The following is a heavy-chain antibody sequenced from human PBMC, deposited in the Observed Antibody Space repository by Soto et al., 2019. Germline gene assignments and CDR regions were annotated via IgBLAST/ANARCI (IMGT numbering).Heavy chain of an antibody. CDR3: AKEVGYSSGYDYFDY. D-gene: IGHD6-19*01. CDR1: GVPFSSYA. CDR2: ISGSGVST. V-gene: IGHV3-23*01. J-gene: IGHJ4*02. Sequence: PGGSLRLSCAASGVPFSSYAMSWVRQAPGKGLEWVSGISGSGVSTHYADSVKGRFTISRDNSKNTLYLQMNSLRAEDTAVYYCAKEVGYSSGYDYFDYWGQGTLVTVSS.